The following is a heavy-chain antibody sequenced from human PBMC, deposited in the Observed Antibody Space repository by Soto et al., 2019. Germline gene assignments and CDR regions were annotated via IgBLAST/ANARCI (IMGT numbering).Heavy chain of an antibody. Sequence: AISGSGGSTYYADSVKGRFTISRDNSKNTLYLQMNSLRAEDTAVYYCAKDPRLAYYYGMDVWGQGTTVTVSS. CDR2: ISGSGGST. CDR3: AKDPRLAYYYGMDV. V-gene: IGHV3-23*01. J-gene: IGHJ6*02.